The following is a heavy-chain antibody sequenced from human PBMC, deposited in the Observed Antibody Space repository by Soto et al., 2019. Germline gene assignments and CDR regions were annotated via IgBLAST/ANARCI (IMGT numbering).Heavy chain of an antibody. D-gene: IGHD3-22*01. Sequence: SETLSLTCTVSGGSISSYYWSWIRRPAGKRLERIGRLYTSGSTNYNPSLKSRVTMSVDTSKNQFSRKLSSVTAADTAVYYCARDRLYYYDSSGYASYYYYGMYVWERGSRV. J-gene: IGHJ6*01. V-gene: IGHV4-4*07. CDR2: LYTSGST. CDR3: ARDRLYYYDSSGYASYYYYGMYV. CDR1: GGSISSYY.